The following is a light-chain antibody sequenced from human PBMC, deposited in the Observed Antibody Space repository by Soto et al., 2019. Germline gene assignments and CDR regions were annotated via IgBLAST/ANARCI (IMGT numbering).Light chain of an antibody. CDR2: AAS. Sequence: DIQMTQSPSSLSASVGDRVTITCRASQSISSYLNWYQQKPGKAPKLLIYAASSLQSGVPSRFXGSGPGTDFTLTISSLQPEDFETYYCQQRYGTPRLTFGGGTKVEIK. V-gene: IGKV1-39*01. CDR3: QQRYGTPRLT. J-gene: IGKJ4*01. CDR1: QSISSY.